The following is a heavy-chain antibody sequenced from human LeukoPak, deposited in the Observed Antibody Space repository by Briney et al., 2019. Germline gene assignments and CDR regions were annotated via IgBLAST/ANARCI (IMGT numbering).Heavy chain of an antibody. CDR3: ARDSHCSSTSCYGSDYYFDY. V-gene: IGHV4-59*01. CDR1: GGSISSYY. Sequence: PSQTLSLTCTVSGGSISSYYWSWIRQPPGKGLEWIGYIYYSGSTNYNPSLKSRVTISVDTSKNQFSLKLSSVTAADTAVYYCARDSHCSSTSCYGSDYYFDYWGQGTLVTVSS. CDR2: IYYSGST. D-gene: IGHD2-2*01. J-gene: IGHJ4*02.